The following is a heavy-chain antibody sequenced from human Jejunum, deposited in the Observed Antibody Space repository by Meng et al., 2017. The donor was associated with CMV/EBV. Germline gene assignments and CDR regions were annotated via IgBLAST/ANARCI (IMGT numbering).Heavy chain of an antibody. CDR2: ISSANTYI. CDR1: GFPFNSHG. D-gene: IGHD3-3*01. Sequence: GFPFNSHGMNWVRQAPGKGLEWVASISSANTYIYYADSVRGRFTISRDKDKNSLFLQMSSLRVEDTAVYYCARSYDFWSGRPWFDPWGQGTLVTVSS. J-gene: IGHJ5*02. CDR3: ARSYDFWSGRPWFDP. V-gene: IGHV3-21*06.